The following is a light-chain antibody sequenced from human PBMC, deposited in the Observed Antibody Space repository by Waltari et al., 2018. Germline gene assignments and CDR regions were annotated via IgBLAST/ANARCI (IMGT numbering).Light chain of an antibody. CDR3: QQSYSYWYT. V-gene: IGKV1-39*01. CDR2: AAS. J-gene: IGKJ2*01. CDR1: QSISSY. Sequence: DIQMTQSPSSLSASVGDRVTITCRPSQSISSYFNSYQEKPGNAPRLLIYAASSLQSGVPSRFSGRGSGTDFTLTISSLQPEDFATYYCQQSYSYWYTFGQWTKLEIK.